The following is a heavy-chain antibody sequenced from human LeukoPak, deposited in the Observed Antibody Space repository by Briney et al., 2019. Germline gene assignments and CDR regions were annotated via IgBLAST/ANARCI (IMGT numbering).Heavy chain of an antibody. D-gene: IGHD3-10*01. J-gene: IGHJ3*02. CDR1: GGSISSYH. V-gene: IGHV4-4*07. CDR2: IYTSGST. Sequence: SETLSLTCTVSGGSISSYHWSWIRQPAGKGLEWIGRIYTSGSTNYNPSLKSRVTMSVDTSKNQFSLKLSSATAADTAVYYCARAPYYGSGSYPHAFDIWGQGTMVTVSS. CDR3: ARAPYYGSGSYPHAFDI.